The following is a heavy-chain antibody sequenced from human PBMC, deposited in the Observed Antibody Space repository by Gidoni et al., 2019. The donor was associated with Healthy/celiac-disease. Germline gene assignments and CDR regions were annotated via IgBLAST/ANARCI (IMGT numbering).Heavy chain of an antibody. V-gene: IGHV3-30*18. CDR2: ISYDGSNK. D-gene: IGHD3-3*01. J-gene: IGHJ6*02. CDR3: AKEVNYDFWSGADYYGMDV. CDR1: GFTFSSYG. Sequence: QVQLVESGGGVVQPGRSLRLSCAASGFTFSSYGMHWVRQAPGKGLEGVAVISYDGSNKYYADSVKGRFTISRDNSKNTLYLQMNSLRAEDTAVYYCAKEVNYDFWSGADYYGMDVWGQGTTVTVSS.